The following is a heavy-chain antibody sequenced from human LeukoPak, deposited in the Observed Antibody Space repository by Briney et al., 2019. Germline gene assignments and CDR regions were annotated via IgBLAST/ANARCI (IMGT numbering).Heavy chain of an antibody. CDR3: ARAGSGHYTY. CDR2: TYYRSKWFY. V-gene: IGHV6-1*01. CDR1: GDSVSANSVT. Sequence: SQTLSLTCVISGDSVSANSVTWHWIRQSPSRGLEWLGRTYYRSKWFYDFAPSVRSRITINDDTSKNQFSLHLNSVTPEDTAVYYCARAGSGHYTYWGQGTLVTVSS. J-gene: IGHJ4*02. D-gene: IGHD3-10*01.